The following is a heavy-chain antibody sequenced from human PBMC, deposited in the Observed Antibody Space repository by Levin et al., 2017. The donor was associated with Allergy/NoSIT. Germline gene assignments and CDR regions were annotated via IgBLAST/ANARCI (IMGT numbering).Heavy chain of an antibody. D-gene: IGHD3-3*01. CDR2: VDIIPSNT. J-gene: IGHJ4*02. Sequence: PGGSLRLSCAASGFAFRDYAMSWVRQTPGKGLEWISTVDIIPSNTHYTDSVEGRFTISRDNSRNTIYLQMNSLRAEDSALYYCAQELQYDVIWWGQGTLVTVSS. CDR3: AQELQYDVIW. V-gene: IGHV3-23*01. CDR1: GFAFRDYA.